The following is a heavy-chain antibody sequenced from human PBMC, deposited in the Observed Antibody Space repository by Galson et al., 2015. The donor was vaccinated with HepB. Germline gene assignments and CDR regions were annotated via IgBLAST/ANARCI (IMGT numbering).Heavy chain of an antibody. Sequence: SLRLSCAASGFTFSDYYMSWIRQAPGKGLEWVSYISSSSSYTNYADSVKGRFTISRDNAKNSLYLQMNSLRAEDTAVYYCARKMEINPTYYYYGMDVWGQGTTVTVSS. J-gene: IGHJ6*02. CDR1: GFTFSDYY. CDR3: ARKMEINPTYYYYGMDV. CDR2: ISSSSSYT. D-gene: IGHD2-8*01. V-gene: IGHV3-11*06.